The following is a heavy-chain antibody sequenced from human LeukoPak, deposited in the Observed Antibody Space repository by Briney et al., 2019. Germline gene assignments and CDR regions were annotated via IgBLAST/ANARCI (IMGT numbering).Heavy chain of an antibody. CDR1: GYSFTTYW. D-gene: IGHD6-25*01. V-gene: IGHV5-51*01. CDR3: ARSGSSSGRYEDY. Sequence: ADSLKISCKASGYSFTTYWIGWVSQMPGKGLEWMGNIYPVDCDSRYCPYFQGQRTTSADRTINTAHLRRSNLKVSDTATCYCARSGSSSGRYEDYSGERTLGTVSS. J-gene: IGHJ4*02. CDR2: IYPVDCDS.